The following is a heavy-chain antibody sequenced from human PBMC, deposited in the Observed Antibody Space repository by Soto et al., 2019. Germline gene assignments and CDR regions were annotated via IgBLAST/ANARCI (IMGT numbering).Heavy chain of an antibody. V-gene: IGHV3-23*01. J-gene: IGHJ4*02. CDR1: GITFSDYA. CDR3: AKSPPETWLQYDY. CDR2: ISASGGNK. D-gene: IGHD5-12*01. Sequence: HPGGSLRLSCAASGITFSDYAMSWVRQAPGRGLEWLSTISASGGNKYFADSVKGRFTISRDNSKNTLYLQMNSLRGEDTAVYYCAKSPPETWLQYDYWGQGTLVTVSS.